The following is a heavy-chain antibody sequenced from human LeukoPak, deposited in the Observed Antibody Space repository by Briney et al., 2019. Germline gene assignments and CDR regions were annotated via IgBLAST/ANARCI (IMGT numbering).Heavy chain of an antibody. J-gene: IGHJ3*02. Sequence: PGGSLRLSCAASGFTFSSYAMTWVRQAPGKGLEWVSSISGSGGSTYYADSVKGRFTISRDNSKNTLYLQMNSLRAEDTAVYYCAKGWEYILTGSFTLLSRAFDIWGQGTMVTVSS. V-gene: IGHV3-23*01. CDR1: GFTFSSYA. CDR3: AKGWEYILTGSFTLLSRAFDI. D-gene: IGHD3-9*01. CDR2: ISGSGGST.